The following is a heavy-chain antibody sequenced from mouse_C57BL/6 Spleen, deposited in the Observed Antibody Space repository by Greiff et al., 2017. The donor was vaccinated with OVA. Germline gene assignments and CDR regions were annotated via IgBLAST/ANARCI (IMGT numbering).Heavy chain of an antibody. D-gene: IGHD2-3*01. CDR2: ISNGGGST. J-gene: IGHJ3*01. CDR3: ASYDGYYAWFAY. V-gene: IGHV5-12*01. Sequence: EVHLVESGGGLVQPGGSLKLSCAASGFTFSDYYMYWVRQTPEKRLEWVAYISNGGGSTYYPDTVKGRFTLSRDNAKNTLYLQMSRLKSEDTAMYYCASYDGYYAWFAYWGQGTLVTVSA. CDR1: GFTFSDYY.